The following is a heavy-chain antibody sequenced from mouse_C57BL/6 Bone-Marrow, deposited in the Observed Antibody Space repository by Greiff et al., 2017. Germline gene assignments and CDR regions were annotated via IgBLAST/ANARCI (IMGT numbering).Heavy chain of an antibody. CDR3: ARSEYGNHYAMDY. J-gene: IGHJ4*01. V-gene: IGHV1-81*01. CDR2: IYPRSGNT. Sequence: QVQLQQSGAELARPGASVKLSCTASGYTFTSSGISWVKQRTGQGLEWIGEIYPRSGNTYYNEKFKGKATLTGDKSSSTAYMELRSLTSEDSAVYYCARSEYGNHYAMDYWGQGTSVTVSS. D-gene: IGHD2-10*02. CDR1: GYTFTSSG.